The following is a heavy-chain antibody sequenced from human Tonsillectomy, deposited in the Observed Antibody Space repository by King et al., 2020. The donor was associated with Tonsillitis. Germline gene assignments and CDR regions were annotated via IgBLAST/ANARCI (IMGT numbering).Heavy chain of an antibody. J-gene: IGHJ6*02. D-gene: IGHD3-10*01. Sequence: QLVQSGGGVVQPGRSLRLSCAASGFSLSSYGMHWVRQAPGKGLEWVAVISHDGSNNYYADSVKGRFTISRDNSKNTLYLQMKSLRAEDTAVYYCAKENNYYGSGSGFYGMDVWGQGTTVTVSS. V-gene: IGHV3-30*18. CDR3: AKENNYYGSGSGFYGMDV. CDR1: GFSLSSYG. CDR2: ISHDGSNN.